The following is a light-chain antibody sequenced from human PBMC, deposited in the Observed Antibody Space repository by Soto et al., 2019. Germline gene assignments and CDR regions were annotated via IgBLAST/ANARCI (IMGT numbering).Light chain of an antibody. J-gene: IGKJ1*01. CDR1: QSVSSTY. V-gene: IGKV3-20*01. CDR2: GVS. CDR3: QQYGSSPRT. Sequence: ELVLTQSPGTLSLSLGERATLSCRASQSVSSTYLAWYQQRPGQAPRLLIYGVSSRATGIPDRFSGSGSGTDFTLTISRLEPEDVAVDYCQQYGSSPRTFGQGTKVEIK.